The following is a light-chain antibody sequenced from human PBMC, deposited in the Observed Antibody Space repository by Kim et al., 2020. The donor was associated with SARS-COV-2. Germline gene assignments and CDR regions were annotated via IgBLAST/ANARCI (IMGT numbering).Light chain of an antibody. CDR1: ESIGSS. CDR2: YAS. V-gene: IGKV6-21*01. CDR3: HQSSSLPGT. J-gene: IGKJ1*01. Sequence: VTPKEKLTITCRASESIGSSLHWYQQKPGQSPKLLIKYASQSLSGVPSRFSGSGSGTDFTLIINSLEAEDAATYFCHQSSSLPGTFGQGTKVEIK.